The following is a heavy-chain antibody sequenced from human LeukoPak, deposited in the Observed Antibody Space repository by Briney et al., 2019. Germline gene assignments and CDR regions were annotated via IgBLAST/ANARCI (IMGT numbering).Heavy chain of an antibody. V-gene: IGHV4-38-2*02. D-gene: IGHD6-13*01. CDR1: GYSMSSAYN. CDR2: IYHSGTT. Sequence: SETLSLTCTVSGYSMSSAYNWGWIRQPPGRGLKWIGNIYHSGTTYYNPSLKSRVTMSVDTSKNQFSLKLSSVTAADTAVYYCARDRTIAAAGTMDYWGQGTLVTVSS. CDR3: ARDRTIAAAGTMDY. J-gene: IGHJ4*02.